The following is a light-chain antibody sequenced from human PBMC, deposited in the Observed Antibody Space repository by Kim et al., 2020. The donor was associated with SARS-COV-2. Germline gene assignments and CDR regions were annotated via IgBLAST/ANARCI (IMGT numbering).Light chain of an antibody. Sequence: SALTQPPSASGSPGQSVTLSCTGTSNNIGGYDYVSWYQQYPGKAPKLIIFRVSQRPSGVPGRFSGSKSGNTASLTVSGLQAEDEADYYCSSYGGGNTEVVFGGGTQRTVL. CDR2: RVS. J-gene: IGLJ2*01. V-gene: IGLV2-8*01. CDR3: SSYGGGNTEVV. CDR1: SNNIGGYDY.